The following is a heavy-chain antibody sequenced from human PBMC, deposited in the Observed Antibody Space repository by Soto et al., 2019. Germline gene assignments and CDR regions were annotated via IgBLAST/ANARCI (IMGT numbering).Heavy chain of an antibody. CDR3: ARVIRTSGYSLKKFDP. V-gene: IGHV4-30-4*01. J-gene: IGHJ5*02. CDR1: GGSISSGDYY. CDR2: IYYSGST. D-gene: IGHD3-3*01. Sequence: SETLSLTCTVSGGSISSGDYYWSWIRQPPGKGLEWIGYIYYSGSTYYNPSLKSRVTISVDTSKNQFSLKLSSVTAADTAVYYCARVIRTSGYSLKKFDPWGQGTLVTVSS.